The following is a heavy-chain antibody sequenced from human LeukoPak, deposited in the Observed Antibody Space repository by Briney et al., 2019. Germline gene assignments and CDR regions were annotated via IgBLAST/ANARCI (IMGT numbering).Heavy chain of an antibody. Sequence: PGGSLRLSCAASGFTFSSYAMSWVRQAPGKGLEWFSAISGSVGSKYSADSWKGRFTISRDNYKNTLYLQMNSLRAEDTAVYYCAKVNSAYDFWSGYYTSVSGWFDPWGQGTLVTVSS. J-gene: IGHJ5*02. CDR1: GFTFSSYA. D-gene: IGHD3-3*01. V-gene: IGHV3-23*01. CDR2: ISGSVGSK. CDR3: AKVNSAYDFWSGYYTSVSGWFDP.